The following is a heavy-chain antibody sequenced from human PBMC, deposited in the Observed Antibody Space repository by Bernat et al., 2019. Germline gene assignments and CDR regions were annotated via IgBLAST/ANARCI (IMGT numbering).Heavy chain of an antibody. J-gene: IGHJ5*02. D-gene: IGHD3-10*01. Sequence: QVQLVQSGAEVKKPGASVKVSCKASGYTFSSYILHWVRQAPGQRLEWMGLINAGNGDTIYSQNFQDRVTISRDTSASTAYMELSSLTSEDTAVYYCARELISLSNWFHPWGQGTLVTVSS. V-gene: IGHV1-3*01. CDR3: ARELISLSNWFHP. CDR1: GYTFSSYI. CDR2: INAGNGDT.